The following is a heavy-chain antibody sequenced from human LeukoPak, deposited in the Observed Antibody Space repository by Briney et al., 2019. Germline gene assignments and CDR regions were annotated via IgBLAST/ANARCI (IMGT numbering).Heavy chain of an antibody. CDR2: ISFNGGYN. CDR1: GFTFRSFG. V-gene: IGHV3-33*08. D-gene: IGHD6-13*01. CDR3: ARDRAYSSSSAYYYYGMDV. Sequence: PGGSLRLSCAASGFTFRSFGMHWVRQAPGKGLEWVAYISFNGGYNYYGDSVKGRFTISRDNSKNTLWLQMNSLRAEDTAVYYCARDRAYSSSSAYYYYGMDVWGQGTTVTVSS. J-gene: IGHJ6*02.